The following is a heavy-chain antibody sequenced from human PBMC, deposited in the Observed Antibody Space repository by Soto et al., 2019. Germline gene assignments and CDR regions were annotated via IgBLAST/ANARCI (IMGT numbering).Heavy chain of an antibody. CDR1: GGSITSAAYY. CDR3: ARVANWAIDY. Sequence: PSETLSLTCTVSGGSITSAAYYWTWIRQHPGKGLEWIGYIYYSGSTYYSPSLKSRVTISVDTSKNQFSLKLSSVTAADAAIYYCARVANWAIDYWGQGTLVTVSS. V-gene: IGHV4-31*02. J-gene: IGHJ4*02. CDR2: IYYSGST. D-gene: IGHD7-27*01.